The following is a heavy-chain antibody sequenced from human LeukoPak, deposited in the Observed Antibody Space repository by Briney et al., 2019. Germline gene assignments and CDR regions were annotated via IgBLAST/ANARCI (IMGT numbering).Heavy chain of an antibody. V-gene: IGHV4-59*08. Sequence: SETLSLTCAVYGGSFSGYYWSWIRQPPGKGLEWIGYIYYSGSTNYNPSLKSRVTISVDTSKNQFSLKLSSVTAADTAVYYCARREAAAGISPFDPWGQGTLVTVSS. CDR3: ARREAAAGISPFDP. J-gene: IGHJ5*02. CDR1: GGSFSGYY. D-gene: IGHD6-13*01. CDR2: IYYSGST.